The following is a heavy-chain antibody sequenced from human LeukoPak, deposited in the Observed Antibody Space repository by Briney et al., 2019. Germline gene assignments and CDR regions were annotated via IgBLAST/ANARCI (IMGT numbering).Heavy chain of an antibody. D-gene: IGHD3-22*01. V-gene: IGHV3-74*01. CDR2: INSDGNST. CDR1: GFTFSSYW. Sequence: GGSLRLSCAASGFTFSSYWMHWVRQAPGKGLVWVSRINSDGNSTTYADSVKGRFTISRDNAKNTLYLQMNSLRAEDTAVYCCARVAYYYDSSGYLSYWGQGTLVTVSS. J-gene: IGHJ4*02. CDR3: ARVAYYYDSSGYLSY.